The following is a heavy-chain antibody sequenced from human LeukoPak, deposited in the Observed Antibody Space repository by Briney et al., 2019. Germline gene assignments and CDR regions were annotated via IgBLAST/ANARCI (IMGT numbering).Heavy chain of an antibody. V-gene: IGHV4-39*01. CDR2: IYYSGST. J-gene: IGHJ4*02. Sequence: SETLSLTCTVSGGSISSSSYYWGWIRQPPGKGLGWIGGIYYSGSTYYNPSLKSRVTISVDTSKNQFSLKLSSVTAADTAVYYCARHPSRSAAGSLLPFDYWGQGTLVTVSS. CDR1: GGSISSSSYY. CDR3: ARHPSRSAAGSLLPFDY. D-gene: IGHD6-13*01.